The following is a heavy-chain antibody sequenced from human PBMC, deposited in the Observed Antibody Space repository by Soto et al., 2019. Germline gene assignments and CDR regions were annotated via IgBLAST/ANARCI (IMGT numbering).Heavy chain of an antibody. D-gene: IGHD5-18*01. Sequence: GGSLRLSCAASGFTFSESAMHWVRQASGKGLEWVGRIRNKDNNYATAYTASVKGRFTISRDDSKNTVYLQMNSLKIDETAVYYCTSRRKLTAVDPFYYWGLGTLVTVSS. CDR2: IRNKDNNYAT. V-gene: IGHV3-73*01. CDR3: TSRRKLTAVDPFYY. CDR1: GFTFSESA. J-gene: IGHJ4*02.